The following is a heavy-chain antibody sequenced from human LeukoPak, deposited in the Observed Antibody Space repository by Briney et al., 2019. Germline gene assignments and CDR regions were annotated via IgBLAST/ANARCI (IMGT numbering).Heavy chain of an antibody. CDR1: GGSISSGDYY. J-gene: IGHJ3*02. CDR2: IYYSGST. V-gene: IGHV4-30-4*01. D-gene: IGHD1-26*01. CDR3: ARQRRRERLRAFDI. Sequence: SETLSLTCTVSGGSISSGDYYWGWIRQPPGKGLEWIGYIYYSGSTYYNPSLKSRVTISVDTSKNQFSLKLSSVTAADTAVYYCARQRRRERLRAFDIWGQGTMVTVSS.